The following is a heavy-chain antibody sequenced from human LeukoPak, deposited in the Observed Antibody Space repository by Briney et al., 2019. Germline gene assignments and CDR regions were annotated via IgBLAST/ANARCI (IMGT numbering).Heavy chain of an antibody. D-gene: IGHD1-7*01. CDR2: IYHSGSA. Sequence: LETLSLTCTVSGYSISSGYYWGWIRQPPGKGLEWIGSIYHSGSAYYNPSLKSRVTISVDTSKNQFSLKLSSVTAADTAVYYCARVYNWNSSGLGAPRDWGRGTLVTVSS. CDR1: GYSISSGYY. V-gene: IGHV4-38-2*02. CDR3: ARVYNWNSSGLGAPRD. J-gene: IGHJ4*02.